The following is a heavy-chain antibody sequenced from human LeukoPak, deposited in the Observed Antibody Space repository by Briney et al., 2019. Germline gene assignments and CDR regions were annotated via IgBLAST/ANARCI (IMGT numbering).Heavy chain of an antibody. J-gene: IGHJ4*02. Sequence: GGSLRLSCAASGFTFSTFAMIWVRQPPGKGLEWVPSIFPSGGEIHYADSVRGRFTISRDNSKSTLSLQMNSLRAEDTAIYYCATYRQVLLPFESWGQGTLVTVSS. CDR1: GFTFSTFA. CDR2: IFPSGGEI. V-gene: IGHV3-23*01. D-gene: IGHD2-8*02. CDR3: ATYRQVLLPFES.